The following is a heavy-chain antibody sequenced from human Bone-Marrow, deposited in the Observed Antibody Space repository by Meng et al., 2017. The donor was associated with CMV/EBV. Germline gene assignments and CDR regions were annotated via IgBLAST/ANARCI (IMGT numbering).Heavy chain of an antibody. J-gene: IGHJ4*02. CDR3: ARAPDNWNYVPSDY. V-gene: IGHV3-7*01. CDR2: IKQDGSEK. Sequence: GESLKISCAASGFTFDDYAMHWVRQAPGKGLEWVANIKQDGSEKYYVDSVKGRFTISRDNAKNSLYLQMNSLRAEDTAVYYCARAPDNWNYVPSDYWGQGTLVTVSS. CDR1: GFTFDDYA. D-gene: IGHD1-7*01.